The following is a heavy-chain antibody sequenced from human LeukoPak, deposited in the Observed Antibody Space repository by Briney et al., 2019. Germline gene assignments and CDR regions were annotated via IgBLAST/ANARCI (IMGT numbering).Heavy chain of an antibody. D-gene: IGHD1-26*01. J-gene: IGHJ4*02. CDR2: MNPNSGNT. CDR3: ARGLRGSYHNDY. V-gene: IGHV1-8*03. CDR1: GYTFTSYD. Sequence: ASVKVSCKASGYTFTSYDINWVRQATGQGLEWMGWMNPNSGNTGYAQKFQGRVTITRNTSISTAYIELSSLRSEDTAVYYCARGLRGSYHNDYWGQGTLVTVSS.